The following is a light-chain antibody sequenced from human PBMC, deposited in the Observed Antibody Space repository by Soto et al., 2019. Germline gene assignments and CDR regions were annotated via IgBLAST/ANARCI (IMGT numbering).Light chain of an antibody. CDR1: QSVSSY. CDR3: QQRSNWPT. V-gene: IGKV3-11*01. J-gene: IGKJ1*01. CDR2: DAS. Sequence: ETVLTQSPATLSLSPGERATLSCRASQSVSSYLAWYQQKPGQAPRLLIYDASNRATGIPARFSGSGSGPAFTLTISSLEPEDFAVYYCQQRSNWPTFGQGTKVDIK.